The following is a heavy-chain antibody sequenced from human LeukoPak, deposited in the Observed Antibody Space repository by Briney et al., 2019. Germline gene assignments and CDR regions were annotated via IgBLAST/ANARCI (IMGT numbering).Heavy chain of an antibody. D-gene: IGHD2-2*01. CDR3: AKLPREYCSSASCPNWFDT. V-gene: IGHV3-53*01. J-gene: IGHJ5*02. Sequence: AGGSLRLSCAASEFTVSSNYMNWVRQAPGKGLEWVSVLYSGGSTYYADSVKGRFTISRDNSKNTLYLQMNSLRAEDTAVYYCAKLPREYCSSASCPNWFDTWGQGILVTVSS. CDR1: EFTVSSNY. CDR2: LYSGGST.